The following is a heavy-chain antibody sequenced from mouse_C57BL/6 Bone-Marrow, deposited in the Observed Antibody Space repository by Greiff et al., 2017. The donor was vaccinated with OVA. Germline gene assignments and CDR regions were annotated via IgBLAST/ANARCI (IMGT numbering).Heavy chain of an antibody. CDR3: ARERAYDYGSSLAY. V-gene: IGHV1-50*01. D-gene: IGHD1-1*01. J-gene: IGHJ3*01. Sequence: QVQLQQPGAELVKPGASVKLSCKASGYTFTSYWMPWVKQRPGQGLEWIGEIDPCDSYTNYNQKFKGKATLTVDTSSSTAYMQLSSLTSEDSAVYYCARERAYDYGSSLAYWGQGTLVTVSA. CDR2: IDPCDSYT. CDR1: GYTFTSYW.